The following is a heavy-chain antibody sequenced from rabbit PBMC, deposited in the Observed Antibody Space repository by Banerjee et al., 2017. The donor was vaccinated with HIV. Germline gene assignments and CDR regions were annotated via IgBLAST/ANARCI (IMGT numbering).Heavy chain of an antibody. V-gene: IGHV1S45*01. D-gene: IGHD4-1*01. J-gene: IGHJ5*01. CDR3: ARDLAGVMWLDL. CDR2: IDPVFGNT. Sequence: QEQLEESGGDLVKPEGSLTLTCTASGFSFSDKYVMCWVRQAPGKGLEWIGYIDPVFGNTYYASWVNGRFTISSDDAQNTVDLQLNSLTAADTATYFCARDLAGVMWLDLWGPGTLVTVS. CDR1: GFSFSDKYV.